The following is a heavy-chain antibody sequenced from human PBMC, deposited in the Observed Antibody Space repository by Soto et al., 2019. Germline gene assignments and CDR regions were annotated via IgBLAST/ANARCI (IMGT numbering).Heavy chain of an antibody. CDR1: GFSLSTSGVG. CDR3: ARQEIGAVRFLEWSFDY. J-gene: IGHJ4*02. D-gene: IGHD3-3*01. CDR2: IYWNDDK. V-gene: IGHV2-5*01. Sequence: QITLKESGPPLVKPTQTLTLTCTFSGFSLSTSGVGVGWIRQPPGTALEWLALIYWNDDKRYTPSLKSRLTNTKDASKNQVVLKMTNLDPLDTATYYCARQEIGAVRFLEWSFDYWGQGTLVTVSS.